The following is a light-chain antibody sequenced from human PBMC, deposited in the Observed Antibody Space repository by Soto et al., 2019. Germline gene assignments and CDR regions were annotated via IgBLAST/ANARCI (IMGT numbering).Light chain of an antibody. V-gene: IGKV1-5*03. Sequence: DIQMTQSPSTMSASVGDRVTITCRASQSIDSWLDWYQQKPGKAPKFLMYKASTLESGVPLRFSGSGSETEFTLTISSLQPDDFAIYYCQHYKSYPWTFGQGTKVELK. J-gene: IGKJ1*01. CDR3: QHYKSYPWT. CDR2: KAS. CDR1: QSIDSW.